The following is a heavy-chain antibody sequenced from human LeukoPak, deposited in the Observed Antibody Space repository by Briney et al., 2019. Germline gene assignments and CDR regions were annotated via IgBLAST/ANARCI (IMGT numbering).Heavy chain of an antibody. CDR2: ISISGSTI. CDR1: GFTFGTYE. V-gene: IGHV3-48*03. J-gene: IGHJ4*02. D-gene: IGHD2-8*01. Sequence: GGSLRLSCAASGFTFGTYEMNWVRQAPGKGLEWVSYISISGSTIYYADSVKGRFTISRDNAKNSLYLQMNSLRAEDTAVYYCTRVGQSYSTSGQALDHWGQGTLVTVSS. CDR3: TRVGQSYSTSGQALDH.